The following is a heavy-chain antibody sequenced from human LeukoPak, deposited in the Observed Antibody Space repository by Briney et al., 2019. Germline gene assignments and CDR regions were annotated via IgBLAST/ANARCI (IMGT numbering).Heavy chain of an antibody. CDR1: GITLSNYA. J-gene: IGHJ4*02. CDR2: ISGSGGST. D-gene: IGHD3-22*01. Sequence: GGSLRLSCAVSGITLSNYAMSWVRQAPGKGLEWVSAISGSGGSTYYADSVKGRFTISRDNSKNTLYLQMNSLRAEDTAVYYCAKVHWGDYYDSSGYYYGPLFDYWGQGTLVTVSS. V-gene: IGHV3-23*01. CDR3: AKVHWGDYYDSSGYYYGPLFDY.